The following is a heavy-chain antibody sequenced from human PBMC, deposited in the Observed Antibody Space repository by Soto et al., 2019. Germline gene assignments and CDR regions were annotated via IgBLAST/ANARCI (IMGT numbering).Heavy chain of an antibody. CDR3: AREGGSGNYRYYAMDV. J-gene: IGHJ6*02. D-gene: IGHD3-10*01. V-gene: IGHV1-69*12. CDR2: IIPIFGTA. CDR1: GGTFSSYA. Sequence: QVQLVQSGAEVKKPGSSVKVSCKASGGTFSSYAISWVRQAPGQGLEWMGGIIPIFGTANYAQRFQGRVTITADESTSTAYMELSSLRSEDTAVYYCAREGGSGNYRYYAMDVWGQGTTVTVSS.